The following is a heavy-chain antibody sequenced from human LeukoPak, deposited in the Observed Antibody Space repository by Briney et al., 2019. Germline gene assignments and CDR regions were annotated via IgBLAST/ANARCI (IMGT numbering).Heavy chain of an antibody. CDR3: ARDHYGGDTVTTPSY. Sequence: PGGSLRLSCAASGFTFSSYSMNWVRQAPGKGLEWVSSISSSSYIYYADSVKGRFTISRDNAKNSLYLQMNSLRAGDTAVYYCARDHYGGDTVTTPSYWGQGTLVTVSS. V-gene: IGHV3-21*01. CDR1: GFTFSSYS. J-gene: IGHJ4*02. CDR2: ISSSSYI. D-gene: IGHD4-17*01.